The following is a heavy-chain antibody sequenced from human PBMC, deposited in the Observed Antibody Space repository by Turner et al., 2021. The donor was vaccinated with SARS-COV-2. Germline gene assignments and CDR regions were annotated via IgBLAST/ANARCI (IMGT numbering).Heavy chain of an antibody. J-gene: IGHJ2*01. CDR2: TYYSGST. D-gene: IGHD3-22*01. CDR3: ARRGRLLGDWYFDL. V-gene: IGHV4-39*01. Sequence: QLQLQESGPGLVKPSETLSLTCPVPGGSISSSSYYWGWIRQPPGKGLEWIGSTYYSGSTYYNPSLKSRVTISVDTSKNQFSLKLSSVTAADTAVYYCARRGRLLGDWYFDLWGRGTLVTVSS. CDR1: GGSISSSSYY.